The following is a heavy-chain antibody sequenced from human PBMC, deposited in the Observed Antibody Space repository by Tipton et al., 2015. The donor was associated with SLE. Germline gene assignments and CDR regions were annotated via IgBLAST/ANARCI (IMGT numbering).Heavy chain of an antibody. J-gene: IGHJ4*02. CDR2: INSDGSST. CDR1: GFTFSSYW. CDR3: AREAAGVEMATNTLTG. Sequence: GSLRLSCAASGFTFSSYWMHWVRQAPGKGLVWVSRINSDGSSTSYADSVKGLFTISRDNAKNTLYLQMNSLRAEDTAVYYCAREAAGVEMATNTLTGWGQGTLVTVSS. V-gene: IGHV3-74*01. D-gene: IGHD5-24*01.